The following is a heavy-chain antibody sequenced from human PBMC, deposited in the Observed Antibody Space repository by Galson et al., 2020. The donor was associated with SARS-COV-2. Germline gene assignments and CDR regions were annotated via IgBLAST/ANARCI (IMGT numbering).Heavy chain of an antibody. Sequence: TGGSLRLSCAASGFTFSSYGMHWVRQAPGKGLEWVAVIWYDGSNKYYADSVKGRFTISRDNSKNTLYLQMNSLRAEDTAVYYCATAAYYYDSSGYYARDFDYWGQGTLVTVSS. J-gene: IGHJ4*02. CDR2: IWYDGSNK. V-gene: IGHV3-30*02. CDR3: ATAAYYYDSSGYYARDFDY. CDR1: GFTFSSYG. D-gene: IGHD3-22*01.